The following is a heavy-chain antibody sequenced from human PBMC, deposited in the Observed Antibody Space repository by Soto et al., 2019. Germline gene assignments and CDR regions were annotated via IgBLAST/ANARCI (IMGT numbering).Heavy chain of an antibody. D-gene: IGHD2-21*02. Sequence: QITLKESGPTLVKPTQTLTLTCTFSGFSHSTSGAGVGWIRQPTAKALEWLALIYWDDDKRYIPSLKSRLTLRTDTSQTRLVLTMTDMDPVALVACSFIQGRCGGDCLQSYVSRFYGGMDVWGERAT. CDR2: IYWDDDK. CDR3: IQGRCGGDCLQSYVSRFYGGMDV. CDR1: GFSHSTSGAG. V-gene: IGHV2-5*02. J-gene: IGHJ6*02.